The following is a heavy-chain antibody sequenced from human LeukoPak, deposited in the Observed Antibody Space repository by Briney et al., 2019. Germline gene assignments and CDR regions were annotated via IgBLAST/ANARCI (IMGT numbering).Heavy chain of an antibody. D-gene: IGHD6-6*01. J-gene: IGHJ3*02. CDR1: GGSISSYY. Sequence: PSETLSLTCTVSGGSISSYYWSWIRQPPGKGLEWIGYIYYSGSTNYNPSLKSRVTISVDTSKNQFSLKLSSVTAADTAVYYCASYKAAPDAFDIWGQGTMVTGSS. CDR2: IYYSGST. V-gene: IGHV4-59*01. CDR3: ASYKAAPDAFDI.